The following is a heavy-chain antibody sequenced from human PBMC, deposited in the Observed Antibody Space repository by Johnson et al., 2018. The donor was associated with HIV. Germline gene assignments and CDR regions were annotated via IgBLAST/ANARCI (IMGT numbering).Heavy chain of an antibody. CDR3: AREVAGGYWGWSGAFDI. J-gene: IGHJ3*02. Sequence: EVQLVESGGGLVQPGGSLRLSCAASGFTFSSYDMHWVRQATGKGLEWVSAIGTAGDTYYPGSVKGRFTLSRENAKNSLYLQMNSLRAGDTAVYYCAREVAGGYWGWSGAFDIWGQGTMVTVSS. CDR2: IGTAGDT. CDR1: GFTFSSYD. V-gene: IGHV3-13*01. D-gene: IGHD3-3*01.